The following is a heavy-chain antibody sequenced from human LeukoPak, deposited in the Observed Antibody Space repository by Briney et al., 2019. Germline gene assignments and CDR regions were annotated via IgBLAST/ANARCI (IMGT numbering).Heavy chain of an antibody. Sequence: GGSLRLSCAASGFSLSGYWMSWVRQAPGKGLEWVANIKQDGSEKYYVDSVKGRFTISRDNAKNSLYLQMNSLRAEDTAVYYCARRPYNWNYGYYYMDVWGKGTTVTVSS. J-gene: IGHJ6*03. CDR2: IKQDGSEK. CDR3: ARRPYNWNYGYYYMDV. D-gene: IGHD1-20*01. CDR1: GFSLSGYW. V-gene: IGHV3-7*01.